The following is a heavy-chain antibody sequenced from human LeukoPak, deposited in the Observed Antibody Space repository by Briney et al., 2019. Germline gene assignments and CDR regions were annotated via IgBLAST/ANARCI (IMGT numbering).Heavy chain of an antibody. CDR3: AATGLLWFGELPFDP. CDR2: INSDGSST. V-gene: IGHV3-74*01. CDR1: GFTFSSYW. Sequence: PGGSLRLSCAASGFTFSSYWMHWVRHAPGKGLVWVSRINSDGSSTSYADSVKGRFTISRDNSKNTLYLQMNSLRAEDTAVYYCAATGLLWFGELPFDPWGQGTLVTVSS. J-gene: IGHJ5*02. D-gene: IGHD3-10*01.